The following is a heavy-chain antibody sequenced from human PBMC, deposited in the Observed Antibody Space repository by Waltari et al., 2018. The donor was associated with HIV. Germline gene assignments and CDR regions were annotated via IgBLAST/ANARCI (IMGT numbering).Heavy chain of an antibody. CDR2: IYSGGST. CDR1: GFTVSSNY. D-gene: IGHD5-18*01. Sequence: EVQLVESGGGLIQPGGSLRLSCAASGFTVSSNYLSWVRQAPGKGLEWVSVIYSGGSTYYADSVKGRFTISRDNSKNTLYLQMNSLRAEDTAVYYCARGDTRLGYSYGGDWGQGTLVTVSS. J-gene: IGHJ4*02. V-gene: IGHV3-53*01. CDR3: ARGDTRLGYSYGGD.